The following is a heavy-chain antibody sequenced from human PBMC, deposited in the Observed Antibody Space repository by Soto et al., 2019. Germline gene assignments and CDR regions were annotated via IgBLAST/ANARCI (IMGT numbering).Heavy chain of an antibody. Sequence: QVHLVQSGAEVKKPGASVKVSCKASGYTFTGYYIHWVRQAPGQGFEWMGCVSPNSGNTDYAQRFQGRVTMTRDTSITSAYMELSRLTSDDTATYYCARANSGDDDEFDYWGQGTPVTVSS. CDR1: GYTFTGYY. J-gene: IGHJ4*02. D-gene: IGHD5-12*01. CDR3: ARANSGDDDEFDY. V-gene: IGHV1-2*02. CDR2: VSPNSGNT.